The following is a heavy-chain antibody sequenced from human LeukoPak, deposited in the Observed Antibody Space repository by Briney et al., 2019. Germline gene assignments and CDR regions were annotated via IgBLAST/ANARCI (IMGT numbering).Heavy chain of an antibody. D-gene: IGHD3-16*01. CDR3: ARRKITVQNLYDY. Sequence: SETLPLTCTVSGGSISSNSHYWGWIRQPPGKGLEWIGYISYSESTSYNPSLRTRVTISVDTSKNQFFLKLSSVTAADTAVYYCARRKITVQNLYDYWGQGALVTVSS. J-gene: IGHJ4*02. CDR2: ISYSEST. CDR1: GGSISSNSHY. V-gene: IGHV4-39*01.